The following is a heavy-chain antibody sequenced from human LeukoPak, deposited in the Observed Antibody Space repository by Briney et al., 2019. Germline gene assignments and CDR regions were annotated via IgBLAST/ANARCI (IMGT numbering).Heavy chain of an antibody. CDR3: ARDLAESYLFDY. V-gene: IGHV3-30-3*01. CDR2: LTYDGSDK. Sequence: GGSLRLSCAATGFTFRNYAMHWVRQAPGKGLEWVATLTYDGSDKDYADSVKGRFTISRDNSKNTLYLQMNGLRAEDTAVYFCARDLAESYLFDYWGQGTLVTVSS. J-gene: IGHJ4*02. CDR1: GFTFRNYA. D-gene: IGHD3-10*01.